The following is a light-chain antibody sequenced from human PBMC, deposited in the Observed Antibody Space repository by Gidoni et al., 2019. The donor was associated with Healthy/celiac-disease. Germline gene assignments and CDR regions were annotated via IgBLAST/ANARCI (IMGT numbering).Light chain of an antibody. CDR3: QQYGSSPKYT. V-gene: IGKV3-20*01. CDR1: QSVSSSY. J-gene: IGKJ2*01. Sequence: GPLSLSPGERATLSCRASQSVSSSYLAWYQQKPGQAPRLLLYGASSRATGIPDRFSGSGSGTGFTLTISSLEPEDFAVYYCQQYGSSPKYTFGQGTQLEIK. CDR2: GAS.